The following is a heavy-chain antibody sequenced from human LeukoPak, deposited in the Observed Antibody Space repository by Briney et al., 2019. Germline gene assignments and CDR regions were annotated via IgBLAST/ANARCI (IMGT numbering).Heavy chain of an antibody. CDR2: ISSSSSYT. CDR3: ARDLYCSSTSCYGPMGYYFDY. V-gene: IGHV3-11*05. Sequence: KPEGSLRLSCAASGFTFSDYYMSWIRQAPGKGLEWVSYISSSSSYTNYADSVKGRFTISRDNAKNSLYLQMNSLRAEDTAVYYCARDLYCSSTSCYGPMGYYFDYWGQGTLVTVSS. D-gene: IGHD2-2*01. J-gene: IGHJ4*02. CDR1: GFTFSDYY.